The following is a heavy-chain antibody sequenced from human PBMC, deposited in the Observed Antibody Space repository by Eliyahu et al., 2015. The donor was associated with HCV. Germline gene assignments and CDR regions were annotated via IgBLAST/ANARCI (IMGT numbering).Heavy chain of an antibody. Sequence: EVQLLESGGGFVQPGGSLRLSCAASGFTFRTYAMSWVRHAPGKGLEWVAATPGNGVDTFYADSVKGRFTISRDNSKNTLYLQMNSLRAEDTAVYYCAKDRFYNDGKWDFDSWGQGTLVTVSS. CDR3: AKDRFYNDGKWDFDS. CDR1: GFTFRTYA. V-gene: IGHV3-23*01. J-gene: IGHJ4*02. D-gene: IGHD5-24*01. CDR2: TPGNGVDT.